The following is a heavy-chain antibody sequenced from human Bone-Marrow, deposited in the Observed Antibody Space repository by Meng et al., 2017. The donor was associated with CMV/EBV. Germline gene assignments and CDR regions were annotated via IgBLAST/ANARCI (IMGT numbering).Heavy chain of an antibody. V-gene: IGHV1-2*02. Sequence: ASVKVSRKASGYTFTGYYMHWVRQAPGQGLEWMGWINPNSGGTNYAQKFQGRVSMTRDTSISTAYMELSRLRSDDTAVYYCARSGKWELPHFDYWGQGILVTVSS. D-gene: IGHD1-26*01. CDR2: INPNSGGT. J-gene: IGHJ4*02. CDR1: GYTFTGYY. CDR3: ARSGKWELPHFDY.